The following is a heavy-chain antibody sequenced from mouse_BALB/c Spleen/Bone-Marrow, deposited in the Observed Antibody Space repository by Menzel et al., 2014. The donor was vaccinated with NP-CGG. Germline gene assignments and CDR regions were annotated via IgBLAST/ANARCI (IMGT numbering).Heavy chain of an antibody. CDR1: GYAFTSYN. Sequence: VQLQQSGPELVKPGASVKVSCKASGYAFTSYNMYWVKQSHGKSLEWIGYIDPYNGATSYNQKFKGKATLTVDKSSSTAYMHLNSLTPEDSAVYYCARREPSYRYFDVWGAGTTVTVSS. J-gene: IGHJ1*01. V-gene: IGHV1S135*01. CDR3: ARREPSYRYFDV. CDR2: IDPYNGAT.